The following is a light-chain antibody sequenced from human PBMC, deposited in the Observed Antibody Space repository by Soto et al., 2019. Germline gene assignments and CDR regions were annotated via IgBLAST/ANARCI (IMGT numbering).Light chain of an antibody. CDR3: MQASQSLWT. CDR1: QSLVHGDGNTY. Sequence: DIVMTQSPLSSPVTLGQPASISCRSSQSLVHGDGNTYLSWFHQRPGQPPRLLIYRVSDRFSGVPDRFSGSGAGTDFTLTISRVEPEDVGVYYCMQASQSLWTFGQGTKVEI. CDR2: RVS. V-gene: IGKV2-24*01. J-gene: IGKJ1*01.